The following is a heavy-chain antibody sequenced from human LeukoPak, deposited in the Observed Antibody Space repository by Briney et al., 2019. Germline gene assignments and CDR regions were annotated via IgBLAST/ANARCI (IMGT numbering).Heavy chain of an antibody. V-gene: IGHV4-34*01. Sequence: PSETLSLTCAVSGGSFSGYYWTWIRQPPGKGLEWVGEINHSGSANYNPSLKSRVAISLDTSKNQFSLKLTSVTAADTAVYYCARGQGTVTTHWGQGTLVTVSS. D-gene: IGHD4-17*01. CDR2: INHSGSA. CDR3: ARGQGTVTTH. J-gene: IGHJ4*02. CDR1: GGSFSGYY.